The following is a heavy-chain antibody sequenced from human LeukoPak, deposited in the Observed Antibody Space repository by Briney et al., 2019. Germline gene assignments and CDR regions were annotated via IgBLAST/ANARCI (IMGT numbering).Heavy chain of an antibody. D-gene: IGHD6-13*01. CDR3: ARTREQLAHDAFDI. J-gene: IGHJ3*02. CDR2: IHYSGST. Sequence: KPSETLSLTCTVSGGSISSYYWSWIRQPPGKGLEWIGYIHYSGSTNYNPSLKSRVTISVDTSKTQFSLKLSSVTAADTAVYYCARTREQLAHDAFDIWGQGTMVTVSS. CDR1: GGSISSYY. V-gene: IGHV4-59*01.